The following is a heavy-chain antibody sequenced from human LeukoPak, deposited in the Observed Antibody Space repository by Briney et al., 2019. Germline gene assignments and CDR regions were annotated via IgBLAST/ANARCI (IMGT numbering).Heavy chain of an antibody. CDR1: GYTFTSYD. CDR3: ARGQTGSVRYFDWLLSPHDAFDI. J-gene: IGHJ3*02. CDR2: MNPNSGNT. Sequence: ASVKVSCKASGYTFTSYDINWVRQATGQGLEWMGWMNPNSGNTGYAQKFQGRVTMTRNTSISTAYMELSSLRSKDTAVYYCARGQTGSVRYFDWLLSPHDAFDIWGQGTMVTVSS. V-gene: IGHV1-8*01. D-gene: IGHD3-9*01.